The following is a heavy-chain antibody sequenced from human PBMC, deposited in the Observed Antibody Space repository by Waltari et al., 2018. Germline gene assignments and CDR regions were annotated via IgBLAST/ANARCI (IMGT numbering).Heavy chain of an antibody. D-gene: IGHD1-26*01. J-gene: IGHJ6*02. CDR3: ARHRGSPGYYYGMDV. CDR1: GYSFTTNW. CDR2: FEPGDSDT. Sequence: EVQLVQSGAEVKKPGESLKISCQGSGYSFTTNWIDWVRQVPGKGLEGRGIFEPGDSDTRYSPSFRGQVTISADKSISTAYLQWSSLKASDTAMYYCARHRGSPGYYYGMDVWGQGTMVTVSS. V-gene: IGHV5-51*01.